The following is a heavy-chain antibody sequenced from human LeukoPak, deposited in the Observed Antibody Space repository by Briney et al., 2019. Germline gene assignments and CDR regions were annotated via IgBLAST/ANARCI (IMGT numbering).Heavy chain of an antibody. D-gene: IGHD2-15*01. Sequence: SETLSLTCTVSGGFISGHYWTWIRQPPGKGLEWIGYIYNSGSTKYSPSLKSRVTISVDTSKNQFSLKLSSVTAADTAVYYCARKESGSNYYFDYWGQGTLVTVSS. CDR3: ARKESGSNYYFDY. J-gene: IGHJ4*02. V-gene: IGHV4-59*08. CDR2: IYNSGST. CDR1: GGFISGHY.